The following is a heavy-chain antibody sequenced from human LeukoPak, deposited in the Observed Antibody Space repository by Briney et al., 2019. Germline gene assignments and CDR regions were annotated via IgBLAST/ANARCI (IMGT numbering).Heavy chain of an antibody. D-gene: IGHD3-10*01. CDR2: IYYSGST. V-gene: IGHV4-39*01. J-gene: IGHJ6*02. Sequence: PSETLSLTCTVSGGSISSSSYYRGWIRQPPGKGLEWIGSIYYSGSTYYNPSLKSRVTISVDTSKNQFSLKLSSVTAADTAVYYCARLLDYYGSGSYYYYYGMDVWGQGTTVTVSS. CDR3: ARLLDYYGSGSYYYYYGMDV. CDR1: GGSISSSSYY.